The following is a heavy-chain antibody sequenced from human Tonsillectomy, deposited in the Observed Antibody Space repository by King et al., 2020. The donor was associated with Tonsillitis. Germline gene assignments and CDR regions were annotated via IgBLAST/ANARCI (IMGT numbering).Heavy chain of an antibody. Sequence: VQLQESGPGLVKPSETLALTCNVSGGSINSYYWSWIRQPPGKGLEWIGNIYYSGSTNYKPSLKSRLNISVDKPKNQSSLKLSSVTAADTAVYYCARGGGEQLWYFDHWGQGTLVTVSS. D-gene: IGHD6-13*01. CDR3: ARGGGEQLWYFDH. CDR2: IYYSGST. CDR1: GGSINSYY. J-gene: IGHJ4*02. V-gene: IGHV4-59*01.